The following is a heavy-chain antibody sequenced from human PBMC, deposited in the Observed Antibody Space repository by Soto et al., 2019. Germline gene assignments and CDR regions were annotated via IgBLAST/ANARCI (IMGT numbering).Heavy chain of an antibody. J-gene: IGHJ5*02. CDR1: GFAFSSYS. CDR3: AREGGNLNWFDP. V-gene: IGHV3-48*02. CDR2: ISSSSSTI. D-gene: IGHD1-26*01. Sequence: EVQLVESGGGLVQPGGSLRRSCAASGFAFSSYSMNWVRQARGKGLEWVSYISSSSSTISYAASVKGRFTMSRDNGQNSLYLQMNSLRDEDTAVFYCAREGGNLNWFDPWGEATLVTVSS.